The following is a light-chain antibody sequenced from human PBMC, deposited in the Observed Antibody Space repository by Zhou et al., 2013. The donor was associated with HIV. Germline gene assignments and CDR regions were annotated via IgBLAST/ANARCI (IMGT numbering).Light chain of an antibody. CDR1: QSLLHSDGKTY. CDR2: SSS. J-gene: IGKJ5*01. Sequence: DIVMTQTPLSXSSPLGQPASISCKSSQSLLHSDGKTYLDWYVQKPGQSPQLLIYSSSIRASGVPDRFSGSGSGTDFTLKISRLEAEDVGVYYCMQALQTPPTFGQGTRLEVK. V-gene: IGKV2-28*01. CDR3: MQALQTPPT.